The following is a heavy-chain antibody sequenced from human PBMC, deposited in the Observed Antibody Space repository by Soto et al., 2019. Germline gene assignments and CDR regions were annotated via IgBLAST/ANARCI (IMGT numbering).Heavy chain of an antibody. V-gene: IGHV3-30*18. CDR2: ISYDGSNK. CDR1: GFTFSSYG. D-gene: IGHD3-16*01. J-gene: IGHJ4*02. Sequence: QVQLVESGGGVVQPGRSLRLSCAASGFTFSSYGMHWVRQAPGKGLEWVAVISYDGSNKYYADSVKGRFTISRDNSKNTLYLQMNSLRAEDTAVYYYAKNPHLAFGGVMDFYFDYWGQGTLVTVSS. CDR3: AKNPHLAFGGVMDFYFDY.